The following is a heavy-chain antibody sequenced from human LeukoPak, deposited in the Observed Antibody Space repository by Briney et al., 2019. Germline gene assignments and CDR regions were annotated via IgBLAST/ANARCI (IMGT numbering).Heavy chain of an antibody. J-gene: IGHJ4*02. CDR2: ISSSSSTI. D-gene: IGHD2-8*02. CDR3: ATYRQVLLPFES. CDR1: GFTFSSYS. Sequence: GGSLRLSCAASGFTFSSYSMNWVRQAPGKGLEWVSHISSSSSTIYYADSVRGRFTISRDNSKSTLSLQMNSLRAEDTAIYYCATYRQVLLPFESWGQGTLVTVSP. V-gene: IGHV3-48*01.